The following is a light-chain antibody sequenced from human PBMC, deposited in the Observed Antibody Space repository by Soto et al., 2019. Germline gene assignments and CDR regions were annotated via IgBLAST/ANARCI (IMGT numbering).Light chain of an antibody. CDR1: QSISSW. CDR2: DAS. J-gene: IGKJ2*01. Sequence: DIQMTQSPSTLSASVGDRVTIXXXASQSISSWLAWYQQKPGKAPKLLIYDASSLESGVPSRFSGSGSGTEFTLTISSLQPDDFATYYCQQYNTYLDTFGQGTKLEIK. V-gene: IGKV1-5*01. CDR3: QQYNTYLDT.